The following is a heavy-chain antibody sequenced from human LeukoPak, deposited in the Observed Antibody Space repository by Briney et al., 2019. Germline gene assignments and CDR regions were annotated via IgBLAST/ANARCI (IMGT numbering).Heavy chain of an antibody. D-gene: IGHD3-9*01. Sequence: TLSLPCTVSGGSISRGGYYWSWIRQHPGKGLEWIGYIYYSGSTYYNPSLKSRVTISVDTSKNQFSLKLSSVTAADTAVYYCARQYYDILTGYPYYFDSWGQGTLVTVSS. CDR2: IYYSGST. J-gene: IGHJ4*02. V-gene: IGHV4-31*03. CDR1: GGSISRGGYY. CDR3: ARQYYDILTGYPYYFDS.